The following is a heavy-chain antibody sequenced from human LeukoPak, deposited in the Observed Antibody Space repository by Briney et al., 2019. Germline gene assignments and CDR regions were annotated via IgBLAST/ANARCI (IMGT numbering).Heavy chain of an antibody. J-gene: IGHJ3*02. CDR2: ISSSSSYI. Sequence: GGSLRLSCAASGFTFSSYSMNWVRQAPGKGLEWVSSISSSSSYIYYADSVKGRFTISRDNAKNSLYLQMNSLRAEDTAVYYCARDRGYCSSTSCYAVDAFDIWGQGTMVTVSS. D-gene: IGHD2-2*01. V-gene: IGHV3-21*01. CDR1: GFTFSSYS. CDR3: ARDRGYCSSTSCYAVDAFDI.